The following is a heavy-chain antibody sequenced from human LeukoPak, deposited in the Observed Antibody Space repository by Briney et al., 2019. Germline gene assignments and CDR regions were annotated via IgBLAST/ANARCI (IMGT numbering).Heavy chain of an antibody. CDR2: IKQDGSEK. Sequence: GGSLRLSCAASGFTFSSYCMSWVRQAPGKGLEWVANIKQDGSEKYYVDSVKGRFTISRDNAKNSLYLQMNSPRAEDTAGYYCAKHAYYYYSSGYYYLAYYYYGMDVWGQGTTVTVSS. CDR3: AKHAYYYYSSGYYYLAYYYYGMDV. V-gene: IGHV3-7*03. J-gene: IGHJ6*02. CDR1: GFTFSSYC. D-gene: IGHD3-22*01.